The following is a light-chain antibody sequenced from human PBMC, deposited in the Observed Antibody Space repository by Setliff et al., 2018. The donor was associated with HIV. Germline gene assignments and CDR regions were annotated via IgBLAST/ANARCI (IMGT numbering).Light chain of an antibody. CDR2: YDS. CDR3: QVWNTDSHHPV. CDR1: NIGSKS. J-gene: IGLJ1*01. V-gene: IGLV3-21*04. Sequence: SYELTQPPSVSVAPGNTARITCGANNIGSKSVHWYQQKPGQAPVLVIYYDSDRPSGIPERFSGSNSGNTATLTITRVEAGDEADYYCQVWNTDSHHPVFGTGTKVTVL.